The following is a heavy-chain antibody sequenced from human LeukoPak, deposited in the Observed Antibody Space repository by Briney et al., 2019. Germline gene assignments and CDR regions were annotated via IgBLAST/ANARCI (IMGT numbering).Heavy chain of an antibody. CDR3: ATLGFYYVFTFDC. J-gene: IGHJ4*02. D-gene: IGHD3-22*01. CDR1: GGSISSSSYY. Sequence: SETLSLTCTVSGGSISSSSYYWGWIRQPPGKGLESIGSGSYSGSTYYNPSLKSRVTISVDTSKNQFYLILRSVTAADTAVYYCATLGFYYVFTFDCWGQGTLVSVSS. V-gene: IGHV4-39*07. CDR2: GSYSGST.